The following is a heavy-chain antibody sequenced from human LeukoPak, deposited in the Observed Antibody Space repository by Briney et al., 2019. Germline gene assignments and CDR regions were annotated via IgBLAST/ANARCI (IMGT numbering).Heavy chain of an antibody. J-gene: IGHJ4*02. CDR1: GGSFSGYY. CDR3: ARVSTVTSDY. CDR2: INHSGST. D-gene: IGHD4-17*01. Sequence: SSETLSLTCAVYGGSFSGYYWSWIRQPPGKGLEWIGEINHSGSTNYNPSLKSRVTISVDTSKNQFSLKLSSATAADTAVYYCARVSTVTSDYWGQGTLVTVSS. V-gene: IGHV4-34*01.